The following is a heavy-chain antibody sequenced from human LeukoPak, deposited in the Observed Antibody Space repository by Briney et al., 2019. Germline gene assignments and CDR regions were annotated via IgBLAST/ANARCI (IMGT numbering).Heavy chain of an antibody. V-gene: IGHV3-66*01. CDR1: GFTVSSNY. J-gene: IGHJ4*02. CDR3: ASTEETYFTD. Sequence: GGSLRLSCVASGFTVSSNYMSWVRQAPGKGLEWVSVIYSGGSTYYADSVKGRFTISRDNSKNTLYLQMNSLRAEDTAVYYCASTEETYFTDWGQGTLVTVSS. D-gene: IGHD3-9*01. CDR2: IYSGGST.